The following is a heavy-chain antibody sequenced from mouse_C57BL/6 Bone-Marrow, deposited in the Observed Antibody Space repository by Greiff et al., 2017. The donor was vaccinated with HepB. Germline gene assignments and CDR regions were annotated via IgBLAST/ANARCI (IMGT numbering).Heavy chain of an antibody. Sequence: VQLQQSGPELVKPGDSVKISCKASGYSFTGYFMNWVMQSHGKSLEWIGRINPYNGDTFYNQKFKGKATLTVDKSSSTAHMELRSLTSEDSAVYYCARRDGYDYLYAMDYWGQGTSVTVSS. D-gene: IGHD2-4*01. J-gene: IGHJ4*01. CDR3: ARRDGYDYLYAMDY. CDR1: GYSFTGYF. V-gene: IGHV1-20*01. CDR2: INPYNGDT.